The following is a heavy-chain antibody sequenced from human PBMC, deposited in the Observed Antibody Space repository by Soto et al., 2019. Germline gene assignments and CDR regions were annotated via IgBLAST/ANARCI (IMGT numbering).Heavy chain of an antibody. V-gene: IGHV4-31*03. CDR2: IYYSGST. Sequence: QVQLQESGPGLVKPSQTLSLTCTVSGGSISSGGYYWSWIRQHPGKGLEWIGYIYYSGSTYYNPSLKSRVTISVDTSKIQFSLKRSSVTAADTAVYYCARASDGDYPWFDPWGQGTLVTVSS. D-gene: IGHD4-17*01. CDR3: ARASDGDYPWFDP. J-gene: IGHJ5*02. CDR1: GGSISSGGYY.